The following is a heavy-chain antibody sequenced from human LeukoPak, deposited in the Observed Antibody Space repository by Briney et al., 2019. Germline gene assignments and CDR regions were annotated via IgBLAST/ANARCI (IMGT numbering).Heavy chain of an antibody. J-gene: IGHJ4*02. D-gene: IGHD6-13*01. CDR2: INPSGGST. CDR1: GGTFSSYA. CDR3: AREGNYGAAAGLD. V-gene: IGHV1-46*01. Sequence: ASVKVSCKASGGTFSSYAISWVRQAPGQGLEWMGIINPSGGSTSYAQKFQGRVTMTRDTSTSTVYMELSSLRSEDTAVYYCAREGNYGAAAGLDWGRGTLVTVSS.